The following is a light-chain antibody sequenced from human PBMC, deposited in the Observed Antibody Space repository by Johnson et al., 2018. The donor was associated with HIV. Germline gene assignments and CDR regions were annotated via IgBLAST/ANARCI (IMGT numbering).Light chain of an antibody. CDR1: SSNIGNNY. J-gene: IGLJ1*01. CDR3: GTWDSILSAGGV. CDR2: ENN. V-gene: IGLV1-51*02. Sequence: QSVLTQPPSVSAAPGQKVTISCSGSSSNIGNNYVSWYQQLPGTAPKLLIYENNKRPSGIPDRFSGSKSGTSATLGITGLQTGDEADYYCGTWDSILSAGGVFGTVTKVTVL.